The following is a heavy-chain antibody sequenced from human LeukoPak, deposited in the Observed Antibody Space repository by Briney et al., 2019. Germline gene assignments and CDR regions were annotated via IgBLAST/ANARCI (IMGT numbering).Heavy chain of an antibody. J-gene: IGHJ4*02. CDR1: GFTFSTYG. V-gene: IGHV3-30*02. D-gene: IGHD3-10*01. CDR2: IHFAGSNK. CDR3: AKALNVAMVRGVITRDFDY. Sequence: GGSLRLSRAASGFTFSTYGMHWVRQAPGKGLEWVAFIHFAGSNKYYADSVKGRFTISRDNSKNTLYLQMNSLRAEDTAVYYCAKALNVAMVRGVITRDFDYWGQGTLVTVSS.